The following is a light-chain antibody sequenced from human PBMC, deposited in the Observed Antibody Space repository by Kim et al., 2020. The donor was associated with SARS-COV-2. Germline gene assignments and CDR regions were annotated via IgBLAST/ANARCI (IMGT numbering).Light chain of an antibody. CDR2: TFS. V-gene: IGLV2-14*03. J-gene: IGLJ3*02. Sequence: ITITCSGNGSSIDICKYISVYQHQPHKAPKLIISTFSDRPSGISNRFSVSESGNTASLTISRLQAEDEADYDCSSCTHSGTLYVVFGGGTQLTVL. CDR3: SSCTHSGTLYVV. CDR1: GSSIDICKY.